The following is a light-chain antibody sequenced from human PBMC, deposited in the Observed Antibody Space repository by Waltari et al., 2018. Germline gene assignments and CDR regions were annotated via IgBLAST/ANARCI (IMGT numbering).Light chain of an antibody. CDR1: QSLVHSDGDAY. CDR3: MQSTHWPPWT. Sequence: DVVVTQTPRSLSVTLGEPASISCRARQSLVHSDGDAYLHWFQQRPGQSPRRLINKVSERDPGVPDRFSGSGSGTDFTLEISTVEAEDVGVYYCMQSTHWPPWTFGQGTKVEIK. V-gene: IGKV2-30*02. CDR2: KVS. J-gene: IGKJ1*01.